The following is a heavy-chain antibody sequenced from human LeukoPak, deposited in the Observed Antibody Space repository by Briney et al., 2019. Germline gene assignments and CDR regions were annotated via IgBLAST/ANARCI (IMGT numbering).Heavy chain of an antibody. CDR1: GGTFSSYA. J-gene: IGHJ5*02. D-gene: IGHD3-10*01. CDR3: ARDVRFGANWFDP. V-gene: IGHV1-69*13. Sequence: ASVKVSCKASGGTFSSYAISWVRQAPGQGLEWMGGIIPIFGTANYARKFQGRVTITADESTSTAYMELSSLRSEDTAVYYCARDVRFGANWFDPWGQGTLVTVSS. CDR2: IIPIFGTA.